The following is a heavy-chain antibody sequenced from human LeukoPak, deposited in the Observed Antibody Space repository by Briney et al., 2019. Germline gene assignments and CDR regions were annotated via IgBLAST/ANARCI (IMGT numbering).Heavy chain of an antibody. D-gene: IGHD2-15*01. Sequence: ASVKVSCKASGYTFTGYYMHWVRQAPGQGLEWMGWMNPNSGNTGYAQKFQGRVTMTRNTSISTAYMELSSLRSEDTAVYYCAREPSSSLSGGSYGMDVWGQGTTVTVSS. CDR3: AREPSSSLSGGSYGMDV. CDR2: MNPNSGNT. V-gene: IGHV1-8*02. J-gene: IGHJ6*02. CDR1: GYTFTGYY.